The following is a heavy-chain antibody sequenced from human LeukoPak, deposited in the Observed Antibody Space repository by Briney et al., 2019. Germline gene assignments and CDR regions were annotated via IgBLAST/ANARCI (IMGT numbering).Heavy chain of an antibody. CDR3: ARATEYYFDY. CDR1: GGPFSGYY. D-gene: IGHD5-12*01. V-gene: IGHV4-34*01. CDR2: INHSGST. Sequence: PSETLSLTCAVYGGPFSGYYWSWIRQPPGKGLEWIGEINHSGSTNYNPSLKSRVTISVDTSKDQFSLKLSSVTAADTAVYYCARATEYYFDYWGQGTLVTVSS. J-gene: IGHJ4*02.